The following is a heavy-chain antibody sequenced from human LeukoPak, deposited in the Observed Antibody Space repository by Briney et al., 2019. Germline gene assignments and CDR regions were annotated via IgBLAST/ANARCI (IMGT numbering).Heavy chain of an antibody. Sequence: NPSETLSLTCTVSGVSISSYYWSWIRQPPGKGLEWIGYIYYSGSTNYNPSLKSRVTISVDTSKNQFSLKLSSVTAADTAVYYCASLGYCSSTSCPRDFDYWGQGTLVTVSS. CDR2: IYYSGST. J-gene: IGHJ4*02. CDR1: GVSISSYY. V-gene: IGHV4-59*01. CDR3: ASLGYCSSTSCPRDFDY. D-gene: IGHD2-2*01.